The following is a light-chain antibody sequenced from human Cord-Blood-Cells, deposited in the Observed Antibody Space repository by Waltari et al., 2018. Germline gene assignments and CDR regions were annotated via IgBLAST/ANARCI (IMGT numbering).Light chain of an antibody. CDR2: EGS. J-gene: IGLJ3*02. Sequence: QSALTQPASVSGSPGQPITISCTGTSSDVGSYKLVSWYQQHPGKAPKLMIYEGSKRPSGVSNRFSGSKSGNTASLTISGLQAEDEADYYCCSYAGSSSWVFGGGTKLTVL. V-gene: IGLV2-23*01. CDR1: SSDVGSYKL. CDR3: CSYAGSSSWV.